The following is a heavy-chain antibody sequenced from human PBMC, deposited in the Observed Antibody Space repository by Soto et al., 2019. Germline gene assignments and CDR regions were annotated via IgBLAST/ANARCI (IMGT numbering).Heavy chain of an antibody. V-gene: IGHV1-58*01. D-gene: IGHD4-17*01. J-gene: IGHJ6*02. Sequence: GASVKVSCKASGFTFTSSAVQWVRQARGQRLEWIGWIVVGSGNTNYAQKFQERVTITRDMSTSTAYMELSSLRSEDTAVYYCAAYYGGPPGYYYYYGMDVWGQGTTVTVSS. CDR1: GFTFTSSA. CDR3: AAYYGGPPGYYYYYGMDV. CDR2: IVVGSGNT.